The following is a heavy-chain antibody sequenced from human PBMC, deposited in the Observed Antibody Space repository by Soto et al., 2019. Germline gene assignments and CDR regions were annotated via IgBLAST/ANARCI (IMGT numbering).Heavy chain of an antibody. CDR3: ARGGYGDHFDY. D-gene: IGHD4-17*01. V-gene: IGHV4-34*01. Sequence: QVQLQQWGAGLLKPSETLSLTCAVYGGSFSGYYWSWIRQPPGKGLEWIGEINHSGSTNYNPSLKSRVTISVDTSKNQFPLKLSSVTAADTAVYYCARGGYGDHFDYWGQGTLVTVSS. CDR1: GGSFSGYY. CDR2: INHSGST. J-gene: IGHJ4*02.